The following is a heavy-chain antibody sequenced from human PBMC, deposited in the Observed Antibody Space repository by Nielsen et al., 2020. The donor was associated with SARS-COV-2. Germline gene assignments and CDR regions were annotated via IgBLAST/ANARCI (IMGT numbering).Heavy chain of an antibody. CDR1: GYTFPTYG. D-gene: IGHD6-13*01. J-gene: IGHJ2*01. V-gene: IGHV1-18*04. CDR3: ASPQQPQVMHWYFDL. Sequence: ASVKVSCKASGYTFPTYGISWVRQAPGQGLEWVGWISPYGGNTKYAQKFQGRLTMTTETSTSTAYMELKSLRSDDPAVYYCASPQQPQVMHWYFDLWGRGTLVTVSS. CDR2: ISPYGGNT.